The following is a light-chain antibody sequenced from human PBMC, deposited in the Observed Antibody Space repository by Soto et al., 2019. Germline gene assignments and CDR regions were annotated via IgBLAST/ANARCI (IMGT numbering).Light chain of an antibody. J-gene: IGLJ2*01. CDR1: NSNIGSNT. CDR3: AAWDDSLNGVV. CDR2: SNN. V-gene: IGLV1-44*01. Sequence: QSVVTQPPSASGTPGQRVTISCSGSNSNIGSNTVNWYQQLPETAPKLLIYSNNQRPSGVPDRFSGSKSGTSASLAISGLQSEDEADYYCAAWDDSLNGVVFGGGTKLPVL.